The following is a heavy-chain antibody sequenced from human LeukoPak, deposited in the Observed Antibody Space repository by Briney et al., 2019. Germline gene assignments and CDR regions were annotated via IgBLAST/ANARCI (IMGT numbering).Heavy chain of an antibody. CDR2: ISSGDRT. CDR3: AREGPRHEQWLVT. Sequence: GGSLRLSCAASGFTFSSYAMNWVRQAPGKGLEWVAGISSGDRTFHAESVKGRFTISRNKSKDTLYLQMNSLRAEDTAVYYCAREGPRHEQWLVTWGQGTLVTVSA. V-gene: IGHV3-23*01. D-gene: IGHD6-19*01. CDR1: GFTFSSYA. J-gene: IGHJ5*02.